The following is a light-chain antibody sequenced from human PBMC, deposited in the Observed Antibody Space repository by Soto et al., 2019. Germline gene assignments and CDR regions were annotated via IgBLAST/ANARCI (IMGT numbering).Light chain of an antibody. V-gene: IGLV2-14*01. CDR3: NSYTSKSTGV. J-gene: IGLJ1*01. CDR1: SSDVGGYNY. CDR2: EVS. Sequence: QSALTQPASVSGSPGQSITIYCTGTSSDVGGYNYVSWYQQHPGKAPKLIIYEVSNRPSGVSNRFSGSKSGNTASLTISGLQAEDEADYYCNSYTSKSTGVFGTGTKLTVI.